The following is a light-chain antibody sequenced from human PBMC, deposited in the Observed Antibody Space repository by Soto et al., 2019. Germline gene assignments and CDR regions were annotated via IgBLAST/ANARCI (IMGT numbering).Light chain of an antibody. CDR1: QSINRW. V-gene: IGKV1-5*01. CDR3: QQYGSYWT. J-gene: IGKJ1*01. Sequence: VQMTQSPSKMSASVGGTVTITCRASQSINRWLAWYQQKPGEAPKLLIYDASSLESGVPSRFSGTGSGTEFTLIISSLQPDDFATYYCQQYGSYWTFGQGTKVDIK. CDR2: DAS.